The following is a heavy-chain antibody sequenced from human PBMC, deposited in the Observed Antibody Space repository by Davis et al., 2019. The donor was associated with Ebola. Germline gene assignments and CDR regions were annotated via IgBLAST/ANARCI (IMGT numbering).Heavy chain of an antibody. CDR2: ISYGGSNI. V-gene: IGHV3-30*18. J-gene: IGHJ6*04. D-gene: IGHD1-26*01. CDR1: GFTFSSYG. CDR3: AKDRPWEVQYGMDV. Sequence: PGGSLRLSCAASGFTFSSYGMHWVRQAPGKGLEWVAVISYGGSNIYYADSVKGRFTISRDNSKNTLYLQMNSLRAEDTAVYYCAKDRPWEVQYGMDVWGKGTTVTVSS.